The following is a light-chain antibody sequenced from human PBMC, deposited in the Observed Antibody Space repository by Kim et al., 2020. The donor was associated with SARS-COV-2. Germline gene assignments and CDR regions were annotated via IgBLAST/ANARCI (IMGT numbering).Light chain of an antibody. V-gene: IGLV3-19*01. Sequence: LGQTVRITSQGDSLRSYYASWYQQKPGQAPVLVIYGKNNRPSGIPDRFSGSSSGNTASLTITGAQAEDEADYYCNSRDSSGNHRGVFGTGTKVTVL. J-gene: IGLJ1*01. CDR3: NSRDSSGNHRGV. CDR2: GKN. CDR1: SLRSYY.